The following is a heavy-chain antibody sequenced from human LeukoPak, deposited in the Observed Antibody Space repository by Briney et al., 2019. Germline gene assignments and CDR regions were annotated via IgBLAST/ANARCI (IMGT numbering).Heavy chain of an antibody. CDR3: ARKSLKFDY. Sequence: SETLSLTCTVSGVSISSSYWSWIRQPAGKGLEWIGRIYTSGNTDYNPSLKSRVTMSVDTSKNQFSLKLNSVTAADTAVYYCARKSLKFDYWGQGTLVTVSS. V-gene: IGHV4-4*07. CDR2: IYTSGNT. CDR1: GVSISSSY. J-gene: IGHJ4*02.